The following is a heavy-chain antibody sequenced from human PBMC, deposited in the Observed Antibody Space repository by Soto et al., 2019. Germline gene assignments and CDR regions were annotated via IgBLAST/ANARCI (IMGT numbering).Heavy chain of an antibody. V-gene: IGHV4-39*01. CDR2: IYYSGST. J-gene: IGHJ4*02. D-gene: IGHD3-22*01. Sequence: SETLSLTCTVSGGSISSSSYYWGWIRQPPGKGLEWIGSIYYSGSTYYNPSLKSRVTISVDTSKNQFSLKLSSVTAADTAVYYCAMDSSGYGPPLEDWGQGTLVTVSS. CDR3: AMDSSGYGPPLED. CDR1: GGSISSSSYY.